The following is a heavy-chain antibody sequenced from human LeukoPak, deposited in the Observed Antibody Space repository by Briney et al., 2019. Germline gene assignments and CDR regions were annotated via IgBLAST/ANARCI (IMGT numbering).Heavy chain of an antibody. Sequence: SETLSLTCTVSGGSISSGNYYWSWIRQPAGKGLEWIGRIYSSGSTNYNPSLKSRVTISEDTSKNQFSLKLTSVTAADTAVYYCARVVAAMAPFDYWGQGTLVTVSS. J-gene: IGHJ4*02. D-gene: IGHD5-18*01. CDR1: GGSISSGNYY. CDR3: ARVVAAMAPFDY. CDR2: IYSSGST. V-gene: IGHV4-61*02.